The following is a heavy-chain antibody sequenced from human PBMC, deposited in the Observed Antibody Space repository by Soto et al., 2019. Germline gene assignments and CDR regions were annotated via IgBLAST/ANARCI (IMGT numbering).Heavy chain of an antibody. CDR3: AMVDTAMVYFDY. CDR1: GFTFSSYW. CDR2: INSDGSST. V-gene: IGHV3-74*01. J-gene: IGHJ4*02. Sequence: GGSLRRSCAASGFTFSSYWMHWVGQAPGKGRVWVSRINSDGSSTSYADSVKGRFTISRDNAKNTLYLQMNSLTAEYTAVYYCAMVDTAMVYFDYWGQGTLVTVSS. D-gene: IGHD5-18*01.